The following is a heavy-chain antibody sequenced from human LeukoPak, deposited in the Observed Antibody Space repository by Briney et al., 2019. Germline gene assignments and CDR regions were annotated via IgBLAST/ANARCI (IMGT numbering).Heavy chain of an antibody. D-gene: IGHD4/OR15-4a*01. CDR3: ARMGAIAGASANVDF. CDR2: IYNTGEIT. Sequence: PSETLSLTCTVSGGSISSYYWGWSRQPPQKGLEWIGYIYNTGEITDYSPSLKSRVTISVDTSKNQFSLRLNSVTTADTAVYYCARMGAIAGASANVDFWGQGTLVTVSS. J-gene: IGHJ4*02. V-gene: IGHV4-59*01. CDR1: GGSISSYY.